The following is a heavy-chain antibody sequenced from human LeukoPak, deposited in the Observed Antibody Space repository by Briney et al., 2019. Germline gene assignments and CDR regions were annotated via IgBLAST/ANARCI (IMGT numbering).Heavy chain of an antibody. CDR1: GYTFTSYD. CDR3: ARTIWFGEAHYYYYYGMDV. D-gene: IGHD3-10*01. CDR2: MNPNSGNT. V-gene: IGHV1-8*01. Sequence: ASVKVSCKASGYTFTSYDINWVRQATGQGLEWMGWMNPNSGNTGYAQKFQGRVTMTRNTSISTAYMELSRLRSDDTAVYYCARTIWFGEAHYYYYYGMDVWGQGTTVTVSS. J-gene: IGHJ6*02.